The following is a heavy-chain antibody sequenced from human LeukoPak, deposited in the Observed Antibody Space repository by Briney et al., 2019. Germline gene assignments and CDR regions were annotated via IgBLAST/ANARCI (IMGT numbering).Heavy chain of an antibody. CDR3: ARDGSVYYDFWSGYYSAFDI. CDR2: ISYDGSNK. CDR1: GFTFSSYA. Sequence: PGGSLRLSCAASGFTFSSYAMHWVRQAPGKGLEWVAVISYDGSNKYYADSVKGRFTISRDNSKNTLYLQMNSLRAEDTAVYYCARDGSVYYDFWSGYYSAFDIWGQGTMVTVSS. J-gene: IGHJ3*02. V-gene: IGHV3-30-3*01. D-gene: IGHD3-3*01.